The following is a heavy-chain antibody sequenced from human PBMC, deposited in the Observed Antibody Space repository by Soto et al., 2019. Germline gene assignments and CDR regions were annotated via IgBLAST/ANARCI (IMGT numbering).Heavy chain of an antibody. CDR3: ARSLHFWSGYYDPNYYFDY. D-gene: IGHD3-3*02. CDR1: GFTFSSYW. CDR2: IKQDGSEK. J-gene: IGHJ4*02. Sequence: PGGSLRLSCAASGFTFSSYWMSWVRQAPGKGLEWVANIKQDGSEKYYVDSVKGRFTISRDNAKNSLYLQMNSLRAEDTAVYYCARSLHFWSGYYDPNYYFDYWGQGTLLTVSS. V-gene: IGHV3-7*05.